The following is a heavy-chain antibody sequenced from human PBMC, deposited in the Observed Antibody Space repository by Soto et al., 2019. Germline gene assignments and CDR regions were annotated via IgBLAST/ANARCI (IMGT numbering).Heavy chain of an antibody. CDR1: GFTFSRYA. CDR3: AKDLGIVYCISTSCPAADY. CDR2: ISYDGSNK. J-gene: IGHJ4*02. V-gene: IGHV3-30-3*01. Sequence: QVQLVESGGGVVQPGRSLRLSCAASGFTFSRYAIHWVRQAPGKGLEWVAVISYDGSNKYYADSVKGRFTISRDNSKNTLFLQMNSLRAEDTAVYYCAKDLGIVYCISTSCPAADYWGQGTLVTVSS. D-gene: IGHD2-2*01.